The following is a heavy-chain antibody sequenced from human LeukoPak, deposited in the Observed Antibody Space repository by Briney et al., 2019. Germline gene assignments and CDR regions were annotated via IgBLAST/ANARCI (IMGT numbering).Heavy chain of an antibody. D-gene: IGHD2-8*01. CDR1: GYTFTSYD. CDR3: ARAGGTRFCTDDVCYTRKSFHH. CDR2: MNPNSGNT. J-gene: IGHJ1*01. V-gene: IGHV1-8*01. Sequence: ASVKVSCKASGYTFTSYDVNWVRQATGQGLEWMGWMNPNSGNTGYAQKFQGRVTMTRNTSISTAYMELSSLRSEDTAVYYCARAGGTRFCTDDVCYTRKSFHHGGQGTLFTVS.